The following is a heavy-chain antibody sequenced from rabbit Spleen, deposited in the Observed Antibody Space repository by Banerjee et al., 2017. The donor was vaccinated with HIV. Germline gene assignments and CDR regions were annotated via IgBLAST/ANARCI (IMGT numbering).Heavy chain of an antibody. Sequence: QEQLEESGGDLVKPEGSLTLTCTASGFSFSSSYWICWVRQAPGKGLELIGCIYAGSSDTSYDASWAKGGFTISISTSLNKVDLKMTSQTAADAATYLCTRGTYSGYDGYDVRSLWRPGPLVTVS. D-gene: IGHD7-1*01. CDR3: TRGTYSGYDGYDVRSL. CDR1: GFSFSSSYW. V-gene: IGHV1S45*01. J-gene: IGHJ4*01. CDR2: IYAGSSDTS.